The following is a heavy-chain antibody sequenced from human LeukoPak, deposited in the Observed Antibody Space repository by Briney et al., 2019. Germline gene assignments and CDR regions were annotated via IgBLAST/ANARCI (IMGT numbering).Heavy chain of an antibody. CDR2: IYFTGST. Sequence: SETLSLTCTVSGGSISRSSYYWECIRQPPGMGLECIGCIYFTGSTFYNPSLKSRVTMSVGTSKQQFPLRLISVTAADTAVYYCARRITGNWFDPWGQGTLVTVSS. J-gene: IGHJ5*02. D-gene: IGHD1-20*01. V-gene: IGHV4-39*01. CDR1: GGSISRSSYY. CDR3: ARRITGNWFDP.